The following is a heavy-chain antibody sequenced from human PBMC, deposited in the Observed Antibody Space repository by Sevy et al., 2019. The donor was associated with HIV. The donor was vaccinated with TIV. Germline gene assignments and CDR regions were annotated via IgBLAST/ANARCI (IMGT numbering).Heavy chain of an antibody. CDR2: TYYSGST. D-gene: IGHD6-13*01. CDR1: GGSIRNYY. CDR3: ARESIAAAGDFDY. V-gene: IGHV4-59*01. Sequence: SETLSLTCSVSGGSIRNYYWSWIRQPPGKGLEWIGYTYYSGSTNYNPSLKSRVTISVDTSKKQFSLKLSSVTAADTAVYYCARESIAAAGDFDYWGQGTLVTVSS. J-gene: IGHJ4*02.